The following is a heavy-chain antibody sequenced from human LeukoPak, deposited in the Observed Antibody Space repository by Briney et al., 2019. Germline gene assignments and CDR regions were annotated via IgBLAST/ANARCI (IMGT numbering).Heavy chain of an antibody. Sequence: GGSLRLSCAASGFTFSSHWMSWVRQAPGKGLEWVANIKQDGSEKYYVDSVKGRFTISRDNAKNSLYLQMNSLRAEDTAVYYCARAKQQAAYWGQGTLVTVSS. V-gene: IGHV3-7*03. D-gene: IGHD6-13*01. CDR1: GFTFSSHW. CDR3: ARAKQQAAY. CDR2: IKQDGSEK. J-gene: IGHJ4*02.